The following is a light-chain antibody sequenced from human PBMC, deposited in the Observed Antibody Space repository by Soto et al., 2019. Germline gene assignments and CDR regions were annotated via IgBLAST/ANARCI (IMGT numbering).Light chain of an antibody. CDR3: QQTLSVPRT. Sequence: DIQLTQSPSSLSASVGDRVTITCQASQDINRYVNWYRQQLGKAPKLLMFDAATLESGVPSRFSGSGSGTEFTLTISSLQPEDSATYYCQQTLSVPRTFGLGTKVEIK. CDR2: DAA. CDR1: QDINRY. V-gene: IGKV1-33*01. J-gene: IGKJ1*01.